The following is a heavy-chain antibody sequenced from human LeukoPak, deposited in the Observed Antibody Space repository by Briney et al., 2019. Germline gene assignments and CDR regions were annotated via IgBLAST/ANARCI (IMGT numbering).Heavy chain of an antibody. Sequence: GGSLRLSCAASGFTVSSNYMSWVRQAPGKGLEWVSVIYSGGSTYYADSVKGRFTISRDNSKNTLYLQMNSLRAEDTAVYYCARDLLAGGYYYGMDAWGQGTTVTVSS. V-gene: IGHV3-66*01. CDR2: IYSGGST. J-gene: IGHJ6*02. D-gene: IGHD3-16*01. CDR1: GFTVSSNY. CDR3: ARDLLAGGYYYGMDA.